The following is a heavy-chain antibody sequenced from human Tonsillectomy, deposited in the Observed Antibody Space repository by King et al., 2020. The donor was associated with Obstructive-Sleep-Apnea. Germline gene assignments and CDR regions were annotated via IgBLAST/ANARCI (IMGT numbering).Heavy chain of an antibody. V-gene: IGHV3-30*04. CDR3: ARRAHYYDSSGYYYFDY. Sequence: VQLVESGGGVVQPGRSLRLSCAASGFTFSSCAMHWVRQAPGKGLEWVAVISYDGSNKYYADSVKGRFTISRDNSKNTLYLQMNSLRAEDTAVYYCARRAHYYDSSGYYYFDYWGQGTLVTVSS. D-gene: IGHD3-22*01. CDR2: ISYDGSNK. CDR1: GFTFSSCA. J-gene: IGHJ4*02.